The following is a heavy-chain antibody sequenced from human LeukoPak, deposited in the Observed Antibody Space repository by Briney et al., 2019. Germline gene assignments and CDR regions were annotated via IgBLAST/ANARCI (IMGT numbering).Heavy chain of an antibody. CDR1: GYTFTSYG. J-gene: IGHJ6*03. D-gene: IGHD6-13*01. V-gene: IGHV1-18*01. CDR3: ARKIAAAGPYYYYYMDV. Sequence: ASVKVSCKASGYTFTSYGISWVRHAPGQGLEWMGWISAYNGNTNYAQKLQGRVTMTTDTSTSTAYMELRSLRSDDTAVYYCARKIAAAGPYYYYYMDVWCQGTTVTVSS. CDR2: ISAYNGNT.